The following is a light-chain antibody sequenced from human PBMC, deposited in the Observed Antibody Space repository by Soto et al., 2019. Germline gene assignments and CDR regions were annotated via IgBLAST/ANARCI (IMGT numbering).Light chain of an antibody. V-gene: IGLV1-44*01. Sequence: QSVLSQPPSASGTPGQRVAISCSGSSSNIGRNTVNWYQQLPGTAPKLLIYDNNRRPSGVPARFSGSKSGTSASLAISGLQSEDEADYYCAAWDDSLTGLNVFGTGTKLTVL. CDR3: AAWDDSLTGLNV. CDR1: SSNIGRNT. CDR2: DNN. J-gene: IGLJ1*01.